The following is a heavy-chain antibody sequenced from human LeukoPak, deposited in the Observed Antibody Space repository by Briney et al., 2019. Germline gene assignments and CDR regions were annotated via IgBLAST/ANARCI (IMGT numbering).Heavy chain of an antibody. V-gene: IGHV4-34*01. CDR2: INHSGST. J-gene: IGHJ6*03. D-gene: IGHD1-7*01. CDR1: GGSFSGYY. Sequence: PSETLSLTCAVYGGSFSGYYWSWIRQPPGKGLEWIGEINHSGSTNYNPSLKSRVTISVDTSKNQFSLKLSSVTAADTAVYYCARGMTGTTGRYYYYYMDVWGKGTTVTVSS. CDR3: ARGMTGTTGRYYYYYMDV.